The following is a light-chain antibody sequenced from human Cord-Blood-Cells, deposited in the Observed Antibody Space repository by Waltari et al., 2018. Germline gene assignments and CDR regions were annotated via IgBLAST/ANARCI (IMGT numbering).Light chain of an antibody. CDR3: QAWDSSTLYV. Sequence: SYELTQPPSVSVSPGQTASITCSGDKLGDKYACWYQQKPGQSPVLVIYQDSKRPSGIPGRFSGSNSGNTATLTIGGTQAMDEADYYCQAWDSSTLYVFGTGTKVTVL. J-gene: IGLJ1*01. CDR1: KLGDKY. CDR2: QDS. V-gene: IGLV3-1*01.